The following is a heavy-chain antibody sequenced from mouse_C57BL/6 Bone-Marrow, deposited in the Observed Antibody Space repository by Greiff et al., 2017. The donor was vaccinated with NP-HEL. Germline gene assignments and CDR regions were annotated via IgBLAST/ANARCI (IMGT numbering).Heavy chain of an antibody. V-gene: IGHV5-2*01. CDR3: ARHDSSYYYGPDY. CDR2: INSDGGSP. CDR1: EYEFPSHD. D-gene: IGHD1-1*01. Sequence: DVKLVESGGGLVQPGESLPLSFASNEYEFPSHDMSWVRKTPEKRLELVAAINSDGGSPYYPDTMERRFIISRDNTKKTLYLQMSSLRSEDTALEYCARHDSSYYYGPDYWGQGTTLTVSS. J-gene: IGHJ2*01.